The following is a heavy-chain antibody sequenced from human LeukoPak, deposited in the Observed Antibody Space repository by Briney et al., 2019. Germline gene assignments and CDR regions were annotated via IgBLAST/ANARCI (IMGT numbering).Heavy chain of an antibody. D-gene: IGHD1-1*01. CDR1: GFTFSSYA. V-gene: IGHV3-48*04. CDR2: IDKGGNII. Sequence: GGSLRLSCAASGFTFSSYAMSWVRQAPGKGLEWISHIDKGGNIIYYAASVKGRFTISRDSAKNSLYLQMNSLRAEDTAVYYCADNLSRWGQGTLVTVSS. CDR3: ADNLSR. J-gene: IGHJ4*02.